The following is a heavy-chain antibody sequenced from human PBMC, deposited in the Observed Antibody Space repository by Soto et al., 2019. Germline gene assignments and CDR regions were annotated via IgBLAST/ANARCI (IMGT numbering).Heavy chain of an antibody. D-gene: IGHD3-22*01. CDR3: ARVGRRGYYSYYYYYGMDV. Sequence: QVQLQQWGAGLLKPSETLSLTCAVYGGSFSGYYWSWIRQPPGKGLEWIGEINHSGSTNYNPSLKSRVTISVDTSKNQVSLKLSSVTAADTAVYYCARVGRRGYYSYYYYYGMDVWGQGTTVTVSS. CDR1: GGSFSGYY. J-gene: IGHJ6*02. V-gene: IGHV4-34*01. CDR2: INHSGST.